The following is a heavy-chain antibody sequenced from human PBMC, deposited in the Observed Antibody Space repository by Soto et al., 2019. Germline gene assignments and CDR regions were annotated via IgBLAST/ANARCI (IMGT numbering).Heavy chain of an antibody. CDR3: ARDKVTFGGVIVTNDAFDI. D-gene: IGHD3-16*02. CDR1: GFTFSSYG. J-gene: IGHJ3*02. V-gene: IGHV3-33*01. CDR2: IWYDGSNK. Sequence: QVQLVESGGGVVQPGRSLRLSCAASGFTFSSYGMHWVRQAPGKGLEWVAVIWYDGSNKYYADSVKGRFTISRDNSTNTLYLQMNSLRAEDTAVYYCARDKVTFGGVIVTNDAFDIWGQGTMVTVSS.